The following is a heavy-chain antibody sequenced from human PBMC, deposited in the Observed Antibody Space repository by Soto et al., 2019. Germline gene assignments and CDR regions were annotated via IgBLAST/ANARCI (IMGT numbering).Heavy chain of an antibody. V-gene: IGHV4-31*03. CDR2: IYYSGST. D-gene: IGHD3-10*01. J-gene: IGHJ6*02. CDR1: GGSISSGGYY. Sequence: QVQLQESGPGLVKPSQTLSLTCTVSGGSISSGGYYWSWIRQHPGKGLEWIGYIYYSGSTYYNPSLKSRVTISVDTSKNQFSLKLSSVTAADTAVYYCARDLGSIRYGSGSYYNPLYGMDVWGQGTTVTVSS. CDR3: ARDLGSIRYGSGSYYNPLYGMDV.